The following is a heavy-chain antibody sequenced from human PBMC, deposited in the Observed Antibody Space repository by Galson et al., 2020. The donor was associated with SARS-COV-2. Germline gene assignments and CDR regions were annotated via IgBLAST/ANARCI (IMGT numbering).Heavy chain of an antibody. D-gene: IGHD3-9*01. CDR3: TREPVLRYFDWSTYYFDY. CDR1: GFTFGDYA. V-gene: IGHV3-49*04. J-gene: IGHJ4*02. CDR2: IRSKAYGGTT. Sequence: GGSLRLSCTASGFTFGDYAMSWVRQAPGKGLEWVGFIRSKAYGGTTEYAASVKGRFTISRDDSKSIAYLQMNSLKTEDTAVYYCTREPVLRYFDWSTYYFDYWGQGTLVTVSS.